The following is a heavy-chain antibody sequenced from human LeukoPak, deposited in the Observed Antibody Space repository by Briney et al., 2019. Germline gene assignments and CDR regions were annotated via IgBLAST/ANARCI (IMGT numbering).Heavy chain of an antibody. CDR3: AKDRASSGPNWFDP. CDR1: GFTFSSYA. D-gene: IGHD6-19*01. V-gene: IGHV3-23*01. Sequence: GGSLRLSCAASGFTFSSYAMSWVRQAPGKGLEWVSAVSGSGGSTYYTDSVKGRFPISRDNSKNTPYLQMTSLRAQDPPVYSCAKDRASSGPNWFDPWGQGSLVTASS. CDR2: VSGSGGST. J-gene: IGHJ5*02.